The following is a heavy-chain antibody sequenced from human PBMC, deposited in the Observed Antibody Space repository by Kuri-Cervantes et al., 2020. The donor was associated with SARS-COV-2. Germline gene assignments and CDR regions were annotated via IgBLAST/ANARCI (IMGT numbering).Heavy chain of an antibody. Sequence: GESLKISCAASGFTFSSYAMHWVRQAPGKGLEWVAVISYDGSNKYYADSVKGRFTISRDNSKNTLYLQMNSLRAEDTAVYHCARSGDMVGYYYYYYGMDVWGQGTTVTVSS. CDR3: ARSGDMVGYYYYYYGMDV. CDR1: GFTFSSYA. J-gene: IGHJ6*02. D-gene: IGHD7-27*01. CDR2: ISYDGSNK. V-gene: IGHV3-30*01.